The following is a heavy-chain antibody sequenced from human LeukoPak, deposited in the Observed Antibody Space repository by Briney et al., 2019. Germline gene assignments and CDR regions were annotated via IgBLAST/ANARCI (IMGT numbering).Heavy chain of an antibody. Sequence: SETLSLTCTVSGGSISSSGYFWGWIRQPPGKGLERIGNIHYSGSTYYNPSLKSRVTISVDTSKNQFSLKLTSVTAADTAVYYCATRYCPYSGCNFFPHYWGQGTLATVSS. D-gene: IGHD5-12*01. CDR2: IHYSGST. CDR1: GGSISSSGYF. V-gene: IGHV4-39*01. CDR3: ATRYCPYSGCNFFPHY. J-gene: IGHJ4*02.